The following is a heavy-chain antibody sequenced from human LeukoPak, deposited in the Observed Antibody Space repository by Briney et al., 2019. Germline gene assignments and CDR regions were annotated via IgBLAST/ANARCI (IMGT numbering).Heavy chain of an antibody. Sequence: KSSETLSLTCTVSGGSISSSSYYWGWIRQPPGKGLEWIGSIYYSGSTYYNPSLKSRVTISVDTSKNQFSLKLSSVTAADTAVYYCARLRTARFLEKPYYYYYGTDVWGQGTTVTVSS. D-gene: IGHD3-3*01. V-gene: IGHV4-39*01. CDR1: GGSISSSSYY. CDR3: ARLRTARFLEKPYYYYYGTDV. J-gene: IGHJ6*02. CDR2: IYYSGST.